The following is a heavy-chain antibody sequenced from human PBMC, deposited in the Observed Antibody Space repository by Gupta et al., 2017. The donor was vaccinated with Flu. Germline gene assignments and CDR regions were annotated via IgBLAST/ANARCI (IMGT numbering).Heavy chain of an antibody. CDR2: IYYSGST. CDR1: GGSISSSSYY. J-gene: IGHJ6*02. Sequence: QLQLQESGPGLVKPSETLSLTCTVSGGSISSSSYYWGWIRQPPGKGLEWIGSIYYSGSTYYNPSLKSRVTISVDTSKNQFSLKLSSVTAADTAVYYCAMTRGLPARGMDVWGQGTTVTVSS. CDR3: AMTRGLPARGMDV. V-gene: IGHV4-39*01. D-gene: IGHD2-15*01.